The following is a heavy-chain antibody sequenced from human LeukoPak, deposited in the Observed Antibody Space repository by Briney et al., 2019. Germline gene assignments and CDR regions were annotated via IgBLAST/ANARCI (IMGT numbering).Heavy chain of an antibody. CDR1: GGSFSGYY. CDR2: MNYRGST. J-gene: IGHJ4*02. Sequence: KPSETLSLTCAVYGGSFSGYYWSWIRQPPGKGLEWIGEMNYRGSTNYNPSLKSRVTISVDTSKNQFSLKLSSVTAADTAVYYCARGPPGIAAAGTSLDYWGQGTLVTV. D-gene: IGHD6-13*01. CDR3: ARGPPGIAAAGTSLDY. V-gene: IGHV4-34*01.